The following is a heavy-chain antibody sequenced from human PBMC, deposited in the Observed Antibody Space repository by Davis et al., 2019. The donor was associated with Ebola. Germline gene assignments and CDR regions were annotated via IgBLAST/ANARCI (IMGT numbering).Heavy chain of an antibody. CDR2: ISGSGGST. Sequence: GESLKISCAASGFTFSSYAMSWVRQAPGQGLEWVSAISGSGGSTYYAHSVKGRFTISRDNANNSLYLQMNSLRVEVTAVYHCAKGTNRIEVAGMGQNNWGPGTLVTVSS. D-gene: IGHD6-19*01. V-gene: IGHV3-23*01. J-gene: IGHJ4*02. CDR1: GFTFSSYA. CDR3: AKGTNRIEVAGMGQNN.